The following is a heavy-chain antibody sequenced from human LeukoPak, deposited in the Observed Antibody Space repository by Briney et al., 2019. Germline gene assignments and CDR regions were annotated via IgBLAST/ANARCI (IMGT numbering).Heavy chain of an antibody. CDR2: IKEAGSEK. Sequence: PGGSLRLSCAASGFTFSNYWMSWVRQAPGKGLEFMANIKEAGSEKYYVDSVKGRFTISRDNDKNLVHLQMNSLRAEDTAVYYCAKARCTNGVCPFDYWGQGTLVTVSS. V-gene: IGHV3-7*03. CDR1: GFTFSNYW. D-gene: IGHD2-8*01. CDR3: AKARCTNGVCPFDY. J-gene: IGHJ4*02.